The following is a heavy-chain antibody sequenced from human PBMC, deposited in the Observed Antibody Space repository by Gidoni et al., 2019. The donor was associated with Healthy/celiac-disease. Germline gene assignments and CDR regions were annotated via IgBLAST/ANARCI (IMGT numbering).Heavy chain of an antibody. CDR2: ISYDGSNK. D-gene: IGHD2-15*01. CDR3: AYGGGSLPDAFDI. Sequence: QVQLVESGGGVVQPGRSLRLSCAASGFTFSSYGMHWVRQAPGKGLEWVAVISYDGSNKYYADSVKGRFTIFRDNSKNTLYLQMNSLRAEDTAVYYCAYGGGSLPDAFDIWGQGTMVTVSS. V-gene: IGHV3-30*03. CDR1: GFTFSSYG. J-gene: IGHJ3*02.